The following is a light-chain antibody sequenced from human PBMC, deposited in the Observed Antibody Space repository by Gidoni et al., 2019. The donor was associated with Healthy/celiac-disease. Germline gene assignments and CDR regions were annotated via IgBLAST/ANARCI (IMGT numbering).Light chain of an antibody. CDR2: AAS. CDR1: QSISSY. J-gene: IGKJ2*02. Sequence: DIQMTQSPSSLSASVGDRVTITCRASQSISSYLHLYQQKPGKAPKLLIYAASSLQSGVPSRFSGSRSGTDFTLTISSLQPEDFSTYYCQQSYSTPRGTFGQGTKLEIK. CDR3: QQSYSTPRGT. V-gene: IGKV1-39*01.